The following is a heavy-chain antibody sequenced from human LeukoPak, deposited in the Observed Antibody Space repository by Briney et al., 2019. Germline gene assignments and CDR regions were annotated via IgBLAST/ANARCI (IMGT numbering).Heavy chain of an antibody. J-gene: IGHJ5*02. V-gene: IGHV1-18*01. CDR2: ISAYNGNT. CDR1: GYTFTSYG. CDR3: ARDALWFGELFSWFDP. D-gene: IGHD3-10*01. Sequence: ASVKVSCKASGYTFTSYGISWVRQAPGQGLEWMGWISAYNGNTNYAQKLQGRVTMTTDTSTSTAYMELRSLRSDDTAVYYCARDALWFGELFSWFDPWGQGTLVTVSS.